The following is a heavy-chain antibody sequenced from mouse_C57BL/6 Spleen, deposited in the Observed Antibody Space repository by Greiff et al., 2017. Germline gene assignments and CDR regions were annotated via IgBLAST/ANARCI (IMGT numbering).Heavy chain of an antibody. V-gene: IGHV1-82*01. CDR1: GYAFSSSW. CDR3: AREREKRDY. J-gene: IGHJ2*01. CDR2: IYPGDGDT. Sequence: VKLMESGPELVKPGASVKISCKASGYAFSSSWMNWVKQRPGKGLEWIGRIYPGDGDTNYNGKFKGKATLTADKSSSTAYMQLSSLTSEDSAVYFCAREREKRDYGGQGTTLTVSS.